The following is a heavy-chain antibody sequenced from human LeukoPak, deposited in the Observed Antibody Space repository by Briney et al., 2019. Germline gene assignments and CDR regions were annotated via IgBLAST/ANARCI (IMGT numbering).Heavy chain of an antibody. V-gene: IGHV3-15*07. Sequence: PGGSLRLSCAASGFTFTNAWMNWVRQAPGKGLEWVGRIKSKADGETIDYAAPVRGRFTFSRDDSKNMLYLQMNSLKSEDTAVYYCSTLTSRGLSDSWGQGTLVTVSS. CDR2: IKSKADGETI. J-gene: IGHJ4*02. D-gene: IGHD1-20*01. CDR1: GFTFTNAW. CDR3: STLTSRGLSDS.